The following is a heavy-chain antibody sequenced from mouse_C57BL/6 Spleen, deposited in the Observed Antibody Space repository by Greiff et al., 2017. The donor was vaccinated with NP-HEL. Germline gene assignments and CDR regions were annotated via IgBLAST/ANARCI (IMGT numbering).Heavy chain of an antibody. CDR3: ARSYDYDRGYAMDY. J-gene: IGHJ4*01. Sequence: VKVEESGPGLVAPSQSLSITCTVSGFSLTSYAISWVRQPPGKGLEWLGVIWTGGGTNYNSALKSRLSISKDNSKSQVFLKMNSLQTDDTARYYCARSYDYDRGYAMDYWGQGTSVTVSS. D-gene: IGHD2-4*01. CDR1: GFSLTSYA. V-gene: IGHV2-9-1*01. CDR2: IWTGGGT.